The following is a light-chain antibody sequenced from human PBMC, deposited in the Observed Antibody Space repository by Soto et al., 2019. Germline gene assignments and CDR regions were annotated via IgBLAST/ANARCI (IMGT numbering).Light chain of an antibody. J-gene: IGLJ1*01. CDR2: AVT. CDR3: CSYTSSTTYV. V-gene: IGLV2-14*01. CDR1: SSDVGGYNY. Sequence: TQPASVSGSPGQSITISCTGTSSDVGGYNYVSWYQQHPGKAPKLIIYAVTNRPSGVSIRFSGSKSGNTASLTISGLQAEDEADYYCCSYTSSTTYVFGPGTKVTVL.